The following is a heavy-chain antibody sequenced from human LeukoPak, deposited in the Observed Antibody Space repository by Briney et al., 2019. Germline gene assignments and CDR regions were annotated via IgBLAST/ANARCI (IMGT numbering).Heavy chain of an antibody. Sequence: SETLSLTCTVSGGSISSSSYYWGWIRQPPGKGLEWIGSIYYSGSTYYNPSLKSRVTISVDTSKNQFSLKLSSVTPADAAVYYCARHASMRNTAMVRRPDYWGQGTLVTVSS. D-gene: IGHD5-18*01. CDR3: ARHASMRNTAMVRRPDY. CDR2: IYYSGST. V-gene: IGHV4-39*01. J-gene: IGHJ4*02. CDR1: GGSISSSSYY.